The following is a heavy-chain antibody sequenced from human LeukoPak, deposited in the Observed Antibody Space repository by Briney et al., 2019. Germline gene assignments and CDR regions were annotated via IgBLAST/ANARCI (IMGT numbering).Heavy chain of an antibody. CDR1: GYTFTSYY. D-gene: IGHD6-13*01. J-gene: IGHJ5*02. CDR3: ARTLLIAAAGFWFDP. Sequence: ASVKVSCKASGYTFTSYYMHWVRQAPGQGLEWMGWISAYNGNTNYAQKLQGRVTMTTDTSTSTAYMELRSLRSDDTAVYYCARTLLIAAAGFWFDPWGQGTLVTVSS. V-gene: IGHV1-18*04. CDR2: ISAYNGNT.